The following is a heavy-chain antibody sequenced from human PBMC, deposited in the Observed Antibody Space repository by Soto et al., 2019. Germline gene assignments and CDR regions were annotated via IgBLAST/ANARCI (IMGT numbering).Heavy chain of an antibody. V-gene: IGHV1-2*02. CDR1: GYTFTGYY. Sequence: QVQLVQSGADVKTPGASVRVSCKASGYTFTGYYVHWVREAPGQGLEWMGWINPETGGTSYAQKVQGRVTLSRDTSINPAYLELSRLRFDDAAVYFCARERYQVISDGMDVWGQGTTVTVSS. J-gene: IGHJ6*02. D-gene: IGHD2-2*01. CDR2: INPETGGT. CDR3: ARERYQVISDGMDV.